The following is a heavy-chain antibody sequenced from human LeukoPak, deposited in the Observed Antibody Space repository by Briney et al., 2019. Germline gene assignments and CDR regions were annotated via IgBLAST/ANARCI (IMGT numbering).Heavy chain of an antibody. J-gene: IGHJ5*02. CDR3: ARDGDLKSLEWLENWFDP. Sequence: PGGSLRLSCAASGFTFDDYGMSWVRQAPGKGLEWVSGINWNGGSTGYADSVKGRFTISRDNAKNSLYLQMNSLRAEDTALYYCARDGDLKSLEWLENWFDPWGQGTLVTVSS. CDR2: INWNGGST. CDR1: GFTFDDYG. D-gene: IGHD3-3*01. V-gene: IGHV3-20*04.